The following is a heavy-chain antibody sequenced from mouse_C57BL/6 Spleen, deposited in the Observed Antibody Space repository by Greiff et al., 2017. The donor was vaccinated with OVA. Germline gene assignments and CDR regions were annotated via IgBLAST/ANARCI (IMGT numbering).Heavy chain of an antibody. J-gene: IGHJ3*01. D-gene: IGHD2-4*01. CDR2: INPNNGGT. Sequence: EVQLQQSGPELVKPGASVKISCKASGYTFTDYYMNWVKQSHGKSLEWIGDINPNNGGTSYNQKFKGKATLTVDKSSSTAYMELRSLTSEDSAVYYCARTPLIYYDYDWFAYWGQGTLVTVSA. V-gene: IGHV1-26*01. CDR1: GYTFTDYY. CDR3: ARTPLIYYDYDWFAY.